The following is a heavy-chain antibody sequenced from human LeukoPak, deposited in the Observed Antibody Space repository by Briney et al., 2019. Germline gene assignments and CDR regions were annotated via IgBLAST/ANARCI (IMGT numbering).Heavy chain of an antibody. D-gene: IGHD6-13*01. Sequence: SETLSLTCAVYGGSFSGYYWSWIRQPPGKGLEWIGEINHSGSTNYNPSLKSRDTISVDTSKNQFSLKLSSVTAADTAVYYCARQGIAAAAPSDWFDPWGQGTLVTVSS. CDR3: ARQGIAAAAPSDWFDP. J-gene: IGHJ5*02. CDR1: GGSFSGYY. CDR2: INHSGST. V-gene: IGHV4-34*01.